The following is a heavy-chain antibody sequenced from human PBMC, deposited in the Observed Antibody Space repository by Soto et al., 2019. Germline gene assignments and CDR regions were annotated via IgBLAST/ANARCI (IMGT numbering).Heavy chain of an antibody. V-gene: IGHV3-33*01. CDR1: GFSFSTYG. D-gene: IGHD5-18*01. Sequence: QVQLVESGGGVVRPGRALRLACEASGFSFSTYGMHWVRQAPGKGLQWVAVIWYDGNNAYYADSVKGRFTISRDNSKDALYLEMNNLRAEDPAVYYCARVEAPLIHSDHYYYGMDVWGQGTTVTV. J-gene: IGHJ6*02. CDR3: ARVEAPLIHSDHYYYGMDV. CDR2: IWYDGNNA.